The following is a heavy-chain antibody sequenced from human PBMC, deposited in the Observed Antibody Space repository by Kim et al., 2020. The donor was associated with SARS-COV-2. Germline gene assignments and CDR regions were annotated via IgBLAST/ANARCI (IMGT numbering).Heavy chain of an antibody. CDR2: ISTNGAGT. V-gene: IGHV3-64D*09. CDR1: GFAFSNYA. Sequence: GGSLRLSCSAAGFAFSNYAMHWVRQAPGKGLEYVSAISTNGAGTYYADSVKGRFTISRDNSKNTLYLQMSSLRAEDTAVYYCVKGLTSSPRYWFDPWGQGTLVTVSS. CDR3: VKGLTSSPRYWFDP. D-gene: IGHD1-20*01. J-gene: IGHJ5*02.